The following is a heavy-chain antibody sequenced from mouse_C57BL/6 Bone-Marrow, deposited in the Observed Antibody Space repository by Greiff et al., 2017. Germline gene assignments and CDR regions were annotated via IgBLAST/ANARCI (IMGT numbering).Heavy chain of an antibody. J-gene: IGHJ4*01. CDR1: GFTFSSYA. Sequence: EVQRVESGGGLVKPGGSLTLSCAASGFTFSSYAMSWVRQTPEKRLEWVATISDGGSYTYYPDNVKGRFTISSDNAKNNLYLQMSHLKSEDTAMXYCARVYYYAMDYWGQGTSVTVSS. V-gene: IGHV5-4*01. CDR2: ISDGGSYT. CDR3: ARVYYYAMDY.